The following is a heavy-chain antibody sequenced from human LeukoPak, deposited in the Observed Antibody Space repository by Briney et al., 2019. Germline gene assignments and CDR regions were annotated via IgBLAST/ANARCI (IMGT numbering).Heavy chain of an antibody. CDR2: IYYSGST. CDR3: AVNLTRHTFDI. V-gene: IGHV4-59*08. Sequence: SETLSLTCTVSGGSISTYYWSWIRQSPGKGLEWIGSIYYSGSTNYNPSLKSRVTISVDTSKNQFSLELSSVTAADTAVYYCAVNLTRHTFDIWGQGTMVTVFS. J-gene: IGHJ3*02. D-gene: IGHD1-1*01. CDR1: GGSISTYY.